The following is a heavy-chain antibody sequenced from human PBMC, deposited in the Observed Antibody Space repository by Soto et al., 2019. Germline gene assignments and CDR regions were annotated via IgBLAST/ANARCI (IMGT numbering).Heavy chain of an antibody. Sequence: GGSLRLSCAASGFTFSSYSMNWVRQAPGKGLEWVSYISSSSSTIYYADSVKGRFTISRDNAKNSLYLQMNSLRAEDTAVYYCARGESLYGSGRWMDVWGKGTTVTVSS. CDR2: ISSSSSTI. V-gene: IGHV3-48*01. CDR3: ARGESLYGSGRWMDV. J-gene: IGHJ6*04. CDR1: GFTFSSYS. D-gene: IGHD3-10*01.